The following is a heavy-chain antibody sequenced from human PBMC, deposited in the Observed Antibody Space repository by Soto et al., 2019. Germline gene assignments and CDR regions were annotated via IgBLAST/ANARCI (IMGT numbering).Heavy chain of an antibody. D-gene: IGHD1-7*01. Sequence: QVQLVQSGAEVKKTGASVKVSCKASGYTFSSYGISWVRQAPGQGLEGMGWISAYNGNTNYAQKFPGRVTMTTDTTPTTAHMGLRSLRSDDKAVYYCAREGSENYVRPFDYWGQGSLVTVSS. V-gene: IGHV1-18*01. CDR3: AREGSENYVRPFDY. J-gene: IGHJ4*02. CDR2: ISAYNGNT. CDR1: GYTFSSYG.